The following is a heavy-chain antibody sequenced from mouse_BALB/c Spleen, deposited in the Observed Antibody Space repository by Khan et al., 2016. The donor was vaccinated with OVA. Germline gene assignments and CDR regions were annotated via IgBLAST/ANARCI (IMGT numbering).Heavy chain of an antibody. D-gene: IGHD2-14*01. CDR1: GYTFTSCT. Sequence: QVQLQQSGAELARPGASVKMSCKASGYTFTSCTIHWIKERPGQGLEWIGYINPSNGYTNYNQKFKDKATLTTDKSSTTAYLQLSSLTSDDSAVYNCVRDGAYHRNDGWFAYWGQGTLVTVSA. J-gene: IGHJ3*01. CDR3: VRDGAYHRNDGWFAY. V-gene: IGHV1-4*01. CDR2: INPSNGYT.